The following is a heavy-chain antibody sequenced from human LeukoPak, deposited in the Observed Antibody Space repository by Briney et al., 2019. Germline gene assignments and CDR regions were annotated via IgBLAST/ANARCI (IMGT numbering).Heavy chain of an antibody. V-gene: IGHV1-2*02. J-gene: IGHJ4*02. CDR3: ARHGDSGGFYDFWSGSPDPFDY. CDR1: GYTFTGYY. CDR2: INPNSGGT. D-gene: IGHD3-3*01. Sequence: ASVKVSCKASGYTFTGYYMHWVRQAPGQGLEWMGWINPNSGGTNYAQKFQGRVTMTRDTSISTAYMELSRLRSDDTAVYYCARHGDSGGFYDFWSGSPDPFDYWGQGTLVTVSS.